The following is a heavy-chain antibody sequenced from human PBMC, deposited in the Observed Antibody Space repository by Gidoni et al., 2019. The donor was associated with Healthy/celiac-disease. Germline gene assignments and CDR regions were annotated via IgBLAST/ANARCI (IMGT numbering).Heavy chain of an antibody. V-gene: IGHV3-53*01. CDR2: IYSGGST. Sequence: EVQLVESGGGLIPPGGSLRLSCAASGFTVSSNYLSWVRQAPGKGLEWVSVIYSGGSTYYADSVKGRLTISRDNAKNTLYLQMNSLRAEDTAVYYCARPVYYDFWSGYAPDYGMDVWGQGTTVTVS. D-gene: IGHD3-3*01. J-gene: IGHJ6*02. CDR1: GFTVSSNY. CDR3: ARPVYYDFWSGYAPDYGMDV.